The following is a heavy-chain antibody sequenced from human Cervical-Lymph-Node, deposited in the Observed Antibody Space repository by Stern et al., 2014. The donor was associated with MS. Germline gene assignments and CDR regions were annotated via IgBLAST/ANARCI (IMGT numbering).Heavy chain of an antibody. CDR3: ARGSSRSPLYFDY. Sequence: QESGPRLVKPSENPSPTSTVPGGPVSNGRYYRSWIRQPPGQGPEWVGYIYYSGSTNSNPSLKSRVTISVDTSKNQFSLKLSSVTAADTAVYYCARGSSRSPLYFDYWGQGTLVTVSS. D-gene: IGHD6-19*01. J-gene: IGHJ4*02. V-gene: IGHV4-61*01. CDR1: GGPVSNGRYY. CDR2: IYYSGST.